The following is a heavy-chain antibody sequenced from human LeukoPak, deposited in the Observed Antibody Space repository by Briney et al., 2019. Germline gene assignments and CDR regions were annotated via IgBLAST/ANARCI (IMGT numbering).Heavy chain of an antibody. CDR3: ARDFTMIRGARELNWFYP. CDR1: GRSISSYY. Sequence: SETLSLTCTVSGRSISSYYWSWIRQPAGKGLEWIGRTYTSGSTNYNPSLKSRVTMSVDTSKNHISPKLSSVNAAGPAVYYCARDFTMIRGARELNWFYPWGKVTLVTVAS. D-gene: IGHD3-10*01. V-gene: IGHV4-4*07. J-gene: IGHJ5*02. CDR2: TYTSGST.